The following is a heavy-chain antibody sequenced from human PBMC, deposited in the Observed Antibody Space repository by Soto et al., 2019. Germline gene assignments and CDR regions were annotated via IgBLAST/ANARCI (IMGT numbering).Heavy chain of an antibody. CDR2: IIPIFGTA. V-gene: IGHV1-69*13. CDR1: GGTFSSYA. J-gene: IGHJ6*02. CDR3: ARDRSDGYWYYYGMDV. D-gene: IGHD2-8*02. Sequence: ASVKVSCKASGGTFSSYAISWVRQAPGQGLEWMGGIIPIFGTANYAQKFQGRVTITADESTSTAYMELSSLRSEDTAVYYCARDRSDGYWYYYGMDVWGQGTTVTVSS.